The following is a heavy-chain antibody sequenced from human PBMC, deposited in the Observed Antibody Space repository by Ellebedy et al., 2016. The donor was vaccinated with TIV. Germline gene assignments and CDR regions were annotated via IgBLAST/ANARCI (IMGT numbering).Heavy chain of an antibody. D-gene: IGHD5-24*01. J-gene: IGHJ3*02. CDR1: GASITNYY. Sequence: MPSETLSLTCTVSGASITNYYWGWIRQPPGRGLEWIAWVFYTGSTNYSPSLRSRVTTSVDTSKNQFSLKLTPVTAADTAVYYCARRKSLQFEYAFDIWGQGTMVTVSS. V-gene: IGHV4-59*08. CDR3: ARRKSLQFEYAFDI. CDR2: VFYTGST.